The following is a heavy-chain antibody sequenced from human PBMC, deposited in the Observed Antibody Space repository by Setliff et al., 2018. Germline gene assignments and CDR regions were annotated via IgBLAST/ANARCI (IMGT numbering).Heavy chain of an antibody. CDR3: ATGIVGALDY. CDR1: GYTFTSYA. CDR2: FDPEDGET. V-gene: IGHV1-24*01. D-gene: IGHD1-26*01. Sequence: ASVKVSCKASGYTFTSYAMNWVRQAPGKGLEWMGGFDPEDGETIYAQKFQGRVTMTEDTSTDTAYMELSSLRSEDTAVYYCATGIVGALDYWGQGTLVTVSS. J-gene: IGHJ4*02.